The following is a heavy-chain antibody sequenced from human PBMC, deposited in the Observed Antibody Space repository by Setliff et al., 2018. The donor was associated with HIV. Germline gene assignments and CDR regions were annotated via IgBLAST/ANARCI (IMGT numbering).Heavy chain of an antibody. Sequence: SETLSLTCTVSGASISSYYWSWIRQPPGKGLEWIGYIYDSGSTNYNPSLKSRFTISRDDSKNTLFLQLNTLRPEDTAVYYCASARIPTGGTSTSLDFWGQGAQVTVSS. J-gene: IGHJ4*02. CDR3: ASARIPTGGTSTSLDF. CDR1: GASISSYY. V-gene: IGHV4-59*01. CDR2: IYDSGST. D-gene: IGHD1-1*01.